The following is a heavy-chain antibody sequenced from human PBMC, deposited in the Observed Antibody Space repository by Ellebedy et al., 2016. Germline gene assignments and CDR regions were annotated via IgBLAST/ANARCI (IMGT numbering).Heavy chain of an antibody. J-gene: IGHJ4*02. D-gene: IGHD6-19*01. CDR1: GFTFSNAW. Sequence: GESLKISCAASGFTFSNAWMSWVRQAPGKGLEWVGRIKSKTDGGTTDYAAPVKGRFTISRDDSKNTLYLQMNSLKTEDTAVYYCTTGIAVAGTGSWDYWGQGTLVTVSS. CDR2: IKSKTDGGTT. CDR3: TTGIAVAGTGSWDY. V-gene: IGHV3-15*01.